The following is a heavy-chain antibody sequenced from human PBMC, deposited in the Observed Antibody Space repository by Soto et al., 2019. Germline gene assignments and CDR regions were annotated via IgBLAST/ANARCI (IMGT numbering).Heavy chain of an antibody. V-gene: IGHV5-10-1*01. J-gene: IGHJ6*02. Sequence: LGESLKISCTASGYSFTTYWINWVRQLPGKGLEWMGKIDPSGSDTTYSPSFQGHVTISADRSITTAYLQWSSLKASDTAMYYCARLGHDYSNSGMDVWGQGTTVTVSS. CDR1: GYSFTTYW. CDR3: ARLGHDYSNSGMDV. CDR2: IDPSGSDT. D-gene: IGHD4-4*01.